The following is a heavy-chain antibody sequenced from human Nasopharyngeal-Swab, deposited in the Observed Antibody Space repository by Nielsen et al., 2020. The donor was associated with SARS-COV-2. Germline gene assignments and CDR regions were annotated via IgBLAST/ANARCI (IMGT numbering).Heavy chain of an antibody. Sequence: WIRQPPGKGLEWVSSISSSSSYIYYADSVKGRFTISRDNAKNSLYLQMNSLRAEDTAVYYCARDSNEAYGDFWGGYYSANYWGQGTLVTVSS. V-gene: IGHV3-21*01. D-gene: IGHD3-3*01. CDR2: ISSSSSYI. CDR3: ARDSNEAYGDFWGGYYSANY. J-gene: IGHJ4*02.